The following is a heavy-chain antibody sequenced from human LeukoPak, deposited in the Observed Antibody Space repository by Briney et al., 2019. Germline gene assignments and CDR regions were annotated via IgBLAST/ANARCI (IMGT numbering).Heavy chain of an antibody. Sequence: GASVKVSCKASGYTFTGYYMHWVRQAPGQGLEWMGGIIPIFGTANYAQKFQGRVTITADESTSTAYMELSSLRSEDTAVYYCARDTAMSDEYYYYYYGMDVWGQGTTVTVSS. J-gene: IGHJ6*02. CDR1: GYTFTGYY. CDR2: IIPIFGTA. V-gene: IGHV1-69*13. D-gene: IGHD5-18*01. CDR3: ARDTAMSDEYYYYYYGMDV.